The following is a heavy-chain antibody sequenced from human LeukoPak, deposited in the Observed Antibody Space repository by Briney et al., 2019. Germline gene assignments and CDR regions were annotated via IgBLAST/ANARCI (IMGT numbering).Heavy chain of an antibody. V-gene: IGHV4-59*08. CDR2: IYYSGST. Sequence: PSETLSLTCTVSGSSINGFYWSWIRQPPGKGLEWIGYIYYSGSTNYNPSLRSRVTISVDRSKNQFSLKMNSVTAADTAMYYCAGLHFAAAEEFDPWGQGTLVTVSS. CDR1: GSSINGFY. CDR3: AGLHFAAAEEFDP. J-gene: IGHJ5*02. D-gene: IGHD6-13*01.